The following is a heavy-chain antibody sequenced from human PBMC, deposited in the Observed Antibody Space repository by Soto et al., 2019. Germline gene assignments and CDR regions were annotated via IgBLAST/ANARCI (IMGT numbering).Heavy chain of an antibody. J-gene: IGHJ4*02. Sequence: QITLKESSPPLVKPTQTLTLTCTFSGFSLSTSGVGMGWLRQPPGKAPECLAVIYWDTNKRYSPSLESRLTIIKDTSKNQVVLIMTNMDPADTATYYCAHRSTASLFDSWGQGALVIVSS. CDR3: AHRSTASLFDS. D-gene: IGHD2-21*02. CDR2: IYWDTNK. CDR1: GFSLSTSGVG. V-gene: IGHV2-5*02.